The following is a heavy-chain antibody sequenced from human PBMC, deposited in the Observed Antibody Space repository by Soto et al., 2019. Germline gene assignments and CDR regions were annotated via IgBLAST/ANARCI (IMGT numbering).Heavy chain of an antibody. V-gene: IGHV1-18*01. CDR2: ISAYNGNT. Sequence: GASVKVSCKASGYTFTSYGISWVRQAPGQGLEWMGWISAYNGNTNYAQKLQGRVTMTTDTSTSTAYMELRSLRSDDTAVYYCARRIVLVPAARHYGMDVWGQGTTVTVSS. CDR3: ARRIVLVPAARHYGMDV. J-gene: IGHJ6*02. CDR1: GYTFTSYG. D-gene: IGHD2-2*01.